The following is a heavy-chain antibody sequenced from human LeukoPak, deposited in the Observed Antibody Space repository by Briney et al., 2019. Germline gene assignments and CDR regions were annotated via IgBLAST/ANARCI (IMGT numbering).Heavy chain of an antibody. Sequence: PGGSLRLSCAASGFTFNDYAMHWVRQAPGKGLEWVSGISWNSGSIVYADSVKGRFTISRDNAKNSLYLQMSSLRDEDTALYYCAKERYNAYHMDYWGQGTLVTVSS. D-gene: IGHD5-12*01. V-gene: IGHV3-9*01. J-gene: IGHJ4*02. CDR3: AKERYNAYHMDY. CDR2: ISWNSGSI. CDR1: GFTFNDYA.